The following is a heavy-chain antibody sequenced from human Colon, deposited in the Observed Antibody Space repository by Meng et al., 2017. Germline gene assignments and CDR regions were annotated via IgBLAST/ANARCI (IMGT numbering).Heavy chain of an antibody. D-gene: IGHD2/OR15-2a*01. CDR1: GYSLNSGYY. CDR3: ARESGLLSAIVEIGRAGRFDP. J-gene: IGHJ5*02. Sequence: QVWLRESGPGLVKPPETRSLPCAVSGYSLNSGYYWGWIRQAPGRGLEWIASMHHSGSTYYNPSLKTRLSLSIDTSRNELSLKLTSVTAADSAVYYCARESGLLSAIVEIGRAGRFDPWGLGTLVTVSS. V-gene: IGHV4-38-2*02. CDR2: MHHSGST.